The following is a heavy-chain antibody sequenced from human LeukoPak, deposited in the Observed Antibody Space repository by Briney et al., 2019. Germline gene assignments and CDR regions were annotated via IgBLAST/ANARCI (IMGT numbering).Heavy chain of an antibody. CDR2: IYYSGST. CDR1: GGSISSYY. V-gene: IGHV4-59*08. Sequence: SETLSLTCTVSGGSISSYYWSWIRQPPGKGLEWIGYIYYSGSTNYNPSLKSRVTISVDTSKNQFTLKLSSVTAADTAVYYCARLRNDAFDIWGQGTMVTVSS. CDR3: ARLRNDAFDI. J-gene: IGHJ3*02. D-gene: IGHD3-3*01.